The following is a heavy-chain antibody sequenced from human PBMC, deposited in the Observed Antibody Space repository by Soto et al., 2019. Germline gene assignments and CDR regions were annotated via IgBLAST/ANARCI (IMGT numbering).Heavy chain of an antibody. V-gene: IGHV1-69*12. CDR3: ARPTTGYSYGYPTWYYFDY. CDR2: IIPIFGTA. J-gene: IGHJ4*02. D-gene: IGHD5-18*01. CDR1: GGTFSSYA. Sequence: QVQLVQSGAEVKKPGSSVKVSCKASGGTFSSYAISWVRQAPGQGLEWMGGIIPIFGTANYAQKFQGRVTITADESTSTAYMELSSLRSEDTAVYYCARPTTGYSYGYPTWYYFDYWGQGTLVTVSS.